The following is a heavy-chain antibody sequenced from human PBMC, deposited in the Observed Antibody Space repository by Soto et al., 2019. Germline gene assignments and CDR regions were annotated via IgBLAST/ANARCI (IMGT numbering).Heavy chain of an antibody. J-gene: IGHJ4*02. CDR3: AKDGGQCLVHAY. CDR1: GFTFSSYA. V-gene: IGHV3-23*01. Sequence: EVQLLESGGGLVQPGGSLRLSCAASGFTFSSYAMSWVRQAPGKGLEWVSAISGSGGSTYYADSVKGRVTISRDNSNNTLYLQMNSLRAEDTSVYYCAKDGGQCLVHAYWGQGTLVTVSS. D-gene: IGHD6-19*01. CDR2: ISGSGGST.